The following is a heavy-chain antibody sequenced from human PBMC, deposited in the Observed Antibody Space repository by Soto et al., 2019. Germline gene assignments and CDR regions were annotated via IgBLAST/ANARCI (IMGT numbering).Heavy chain of an antibody. Sequence: ASVKVSCKASGYTFTAQYLHWVRKAPGEGLEWMGWINPTTGATRYAQKFQGRVTMTRDTSMSTAYLEVRSLRPDDTAVYYCAKGDSSWVSWFEPCGQGTLVTVCS. D-gene: IGHD6-19*01. CDR2: INPTTGAT. CDR3: AKGDSSWVSWFEP. CDR1: GYTFTAQY. J-gene: IGHJ5*02. V-gene: IGHV1-2*02.